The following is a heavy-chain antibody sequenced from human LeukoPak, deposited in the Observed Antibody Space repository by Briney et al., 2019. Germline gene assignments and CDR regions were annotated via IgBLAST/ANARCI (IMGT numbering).Heavy chain of an antibody. V-gene: IGHV3-74*01. D-gene: IGHD2-2*01. Sequence: AGGSLRLSCAASGFTFSTYWMHWVRQAPGKGLVWVSRINRDASSIAYADSVQGRFTISRDNSKNTLYLQMNSLRAEDTAVYYCAKGSVPAAYPIYYYYYMDVWGKGTTVTVSS. CDR1: GFTFSTYW. J-gene: IGHJ6*03. CDR3: AKGSVPAAYPIYYYYYMDV. CDR2: INRDASSI.